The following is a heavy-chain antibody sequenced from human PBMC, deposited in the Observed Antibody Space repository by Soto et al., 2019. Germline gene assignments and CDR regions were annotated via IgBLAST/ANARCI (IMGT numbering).Heavy chain of an antibody. D-gene: IGHD2-15*01. CDR1: GYTFTSYG. CDR3: ARDHHGVVVAASLFHTYGMAV. J-gene: IGHJ6*02. V-gene: IGHV1-69*13. CDR2: ISAIIGNA. Sequence: SVKVSCKASGYTFTSYGISWVRQAPGQGLEWMGGISAIIGNANYAQKFQGRVTITADESTSTAYMELSSLRSEDTAVYYCARDHHGVVVAASLFHTYGMAVWXQGTTVTVSS.